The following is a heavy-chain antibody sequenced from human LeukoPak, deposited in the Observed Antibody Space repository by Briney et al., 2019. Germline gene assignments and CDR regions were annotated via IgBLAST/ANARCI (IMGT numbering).Heavy chain of an antibody. D-gene: IGHD3-22*01. CDR1: GFTFSSYS. Sequence: PGGSLRLSCAASGFTFSSYSMNWVRQAPGKGLEWVSYISSSSSTIYYADSVKGRFTISRDNAKNSLYLQMNSLRAEDTAVYYCAKELDSSGYYVRGIDYWGQGTLVTVSS. CDR3: AKELDSSGYYVRGIDY. J-gene: IGHJ4*02. V-gene: IGHV3-48*04. CDR2: ISSSSSTI.